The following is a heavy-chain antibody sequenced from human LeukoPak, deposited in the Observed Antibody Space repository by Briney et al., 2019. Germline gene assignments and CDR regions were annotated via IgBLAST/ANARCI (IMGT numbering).Heavy chain of an antibody. CDR2: ISYDGSNK. D-gene: IGHD4-17*01. CDR1: GFTFSSYA. J-gene: IGHJ4*02. CDR3: ARESTQGGDDYGDYWLEQRYYFDY. Sequence: GGSLRLSCAASGFTFSSYAMHWVRQAPGKGLEWVAVISYDGSNKYYADSVKGRFTISRDNSKNTLYLQMNSLRAEDTAVYYCARESTQGGDDYGDYWLEQRYYFDYWGQGTLVTVSS. V-gene: IGHV3-30-3*01.